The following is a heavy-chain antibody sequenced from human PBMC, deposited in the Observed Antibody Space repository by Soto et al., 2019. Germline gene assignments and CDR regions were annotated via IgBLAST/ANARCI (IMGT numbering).Heavy chain of an antibody. CDR2: ISYDGSNQ. CDR1: GFTFNIYG. CDR3: AKDQASGQGSSEY. V-gene: IGHV3-30*18. J-gene: IGHJ4*02. Sequence: WGSLRLSCAASGFTFNIYGMHWVRQAPDKGLEWVALISYDGSNQYYADSVKGRFTISRDNSKNTLFLQMNSLRADDTAVYYCAKDQASGQGSSEYWGKGNLVTVSS.